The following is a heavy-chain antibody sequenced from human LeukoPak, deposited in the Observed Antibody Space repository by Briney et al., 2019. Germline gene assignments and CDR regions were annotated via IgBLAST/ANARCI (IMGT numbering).Heavy chain of an antibody. CDR3: AREYLYYYDSSGYPRLYYYYMDV. CDR2: IYTSGST. CDR1: GGSISSYY. V-gene: IGHV4-4*07. Sequence: SETLSLTCTVSGGSISSYYWSWIRQPAGKGLEWIGRIYTSGSTNYNPSLKSRVTISVDTSKNQFSLKLSSVTAADTAVYYCAREYLYYYDSSGYPRLYYYYMDVWGKGTTVTVSS. J-gene: IGHJ6*03. D-gene: IGHD3-22*01.